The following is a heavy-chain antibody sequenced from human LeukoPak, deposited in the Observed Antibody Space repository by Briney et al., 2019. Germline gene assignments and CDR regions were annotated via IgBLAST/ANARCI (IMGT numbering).Heavy chain of an antibody. CDR2: INPNSGCT. CDR3: ARPRGVTATYYYYGMDV. D-gene: IGHD2-21*02. CDR1: GYTFTGYS. Sequence: ASVKVSCKASGYTFTGYSMHWVRQAPGQGLEWMGWINPNSGCTNYAQKFQCRVTMTRDTSISTAYMELSRLRSDDTAVYYCARPRGVTATYYYYGMDVWGQGTTVTVSS. J-gene: IGHJ6*02. V-gene: IGHV1-2*02.